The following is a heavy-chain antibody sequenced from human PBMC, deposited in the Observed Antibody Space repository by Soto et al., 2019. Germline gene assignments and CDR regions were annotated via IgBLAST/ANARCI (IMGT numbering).Heavy chain of an antibody. D-gene: IGHD3-16*02. Sequence: EVQLVEAGGGLGKPGGSLRLSCAASGFTFSSYSMNWVRQAPGKGLEWVSSISSSSSYIYYADSVKGRFTISRDNAKNSLYLQMNSLRAEDTAVYYCARVGWRFVDYVWVSYPYAFDIWGQGTMVTVSS. J-gene: IGHJ3*02. CDR2: ISSSSSYI. CDR3: ARVGWRFVDYVWVSYPYAFDI. CDR1: GFTFSSYS. V-gene: IGHV3-21*01.